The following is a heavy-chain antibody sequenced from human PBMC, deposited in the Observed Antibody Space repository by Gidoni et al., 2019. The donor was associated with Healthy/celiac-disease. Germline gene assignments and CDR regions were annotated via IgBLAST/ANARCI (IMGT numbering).Heavy chain of an antibody. CDR1: GYTFTSYV. CDR3: ARDPPYYYGSGSYYNAPFDY. D-gene: IGHD3-10*01. V-gene: IGHV1-3*01. J-gene: IGHJ4*02. Sequence: QVQLVQSGAEVKKPGASVKVSCKASGYTFTSYVMHWVRQAPGQRLEWMGWINAGNGNTKYSQKFQGRVTITRDTSASTAYMELSSLRSEDTAVYYCARDPPYYYGSGSYYNAPFDYWGQGTLVTVSS. CDR2: INAGNGNT.